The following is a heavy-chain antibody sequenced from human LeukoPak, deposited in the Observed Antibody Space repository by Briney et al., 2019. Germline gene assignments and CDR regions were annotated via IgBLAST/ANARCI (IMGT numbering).Heavy chain of an antibody. CDR1: GGSITNSYW. CDR2: IYYSGSN. D-gene: IGHD2-8*02. CDR3: ARAGGRDFHFDS. V-gene: IGHV4-4*02. J-gene: IGHJ4*02. Sequence: SGTLSLTCAVSGGSITNSYWWTRVRQSRGEGLGWVGEIYYSGSNKYNPWVKSRVTRAVDKSKNHFSLKLSSVTAADTAFYFCARAGGRDFHFDSWGQGTLVTVSS.